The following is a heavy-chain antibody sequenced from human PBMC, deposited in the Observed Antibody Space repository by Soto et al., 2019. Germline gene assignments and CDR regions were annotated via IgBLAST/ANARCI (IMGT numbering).Heavy chain of an antibody. Sequence: AVQVSCKASGCTFSSYAIRWVRQAPGQGREWLGGIFPIYGTGNDTQKFQGTVTITAAESTGTAYMEMSRLRSEDTAVDSCARLETGDNSYTDGMDVWGQGTTVTVSS. CDR2: IFPIYGTG. CDR1: GCTFSSYA. V-gene: IGHV1-69*13. J-gene: IGHJ6*02. CDR3: ARLETGDNSYTDGMDV. D-gene: IGHD1-20*01.